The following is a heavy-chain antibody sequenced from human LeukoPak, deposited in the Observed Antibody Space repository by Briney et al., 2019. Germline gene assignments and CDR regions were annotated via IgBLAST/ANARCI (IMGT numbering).Heavy chain of an antibody. Sequence: PSETLSLTCTVSGGSISSSSYYCGWIRQPPGKGLEWIGRIYYGGSTYYNPSLKSRITISVDTSKNQFSLKLNSVTAADTAVYYCARSPGYSSGWRELAYFDYWGQGTLVTVSS. CDR2: IYYGGST. D-gene: IGHD6-19*01. V-gene: IGHV4-39*01. CDR1: GGSISSSSYY. J-gene: IGHJ4*02. CDR3: ARSPGYSSGWRELAYFDY.